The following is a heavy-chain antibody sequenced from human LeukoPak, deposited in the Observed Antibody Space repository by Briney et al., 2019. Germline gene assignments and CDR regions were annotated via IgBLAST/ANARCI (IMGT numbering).Heavy chain of an antibody. J-gene: IGHJ4*02. V-gene: IGHV3-23*01. Sequence: PGGSLRLSCAASGFTVSSNYMNWVRQAPGQGLEWVSAISSSAGNTYYADSVKGRFTISRDNSKNTLFLQMNSLKTEDTAVYYCAKAGATDYWGQGTLVTVSS. CDR2: ISSSAGNT. D-gene: IGHD1-26*01. CDR1: GFTVSSNY. CDR3: AKAGATDY.